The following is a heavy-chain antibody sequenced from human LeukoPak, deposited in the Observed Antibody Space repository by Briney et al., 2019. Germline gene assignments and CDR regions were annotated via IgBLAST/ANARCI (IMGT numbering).Heavy chain of an antibody. CDR1: GGSISSSSYY. Sequence: SETLSLTCTVSGGSISSSSYYWGWIRQPPGKGLEWIGSIYYSGSTYYNPSLKSRVTISVDTSKNQFSLKLSSVTAADTAVYYCARGTRDGYNYARVFPDYWGQGTLVTVSS. J-gene: IGHJ4*02. CDR3: ARGTRDGYNYARVFPDY. V-gene: IGHV4-39*01. D-gene: IGHD5-24*01. CDR2: IYYSGST.